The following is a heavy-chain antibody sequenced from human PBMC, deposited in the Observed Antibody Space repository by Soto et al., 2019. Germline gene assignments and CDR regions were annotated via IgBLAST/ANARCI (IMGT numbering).Heavy chain of an antibody. CDR3: ARQDSNYAQTYYYYMDV. Sequence: SETLSLTCTVSGGSISSGGYYWSWIRQHPGKGLEWIGYIYYSGSTNYNPSLKSRVTISVDTSKNQLSLKLSSVTAADTAVYYCARQDSNYAQTYYYYMDVWGKGTTVTVSS. D-gene: IGHD4-4*01. V-gene: IGHV4-31*03. CDR1: GGSISSGGYY. J-gene: IGHJ6*03. CDR2: IYYSGST.